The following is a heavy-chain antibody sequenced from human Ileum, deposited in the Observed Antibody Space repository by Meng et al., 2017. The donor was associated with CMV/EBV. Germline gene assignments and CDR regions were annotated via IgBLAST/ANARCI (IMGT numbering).Heavy chain of an antibody. CDR3: ARGDGMEV. CDR1: GYSISSGYY. CDR2: INHSGST. J-gene: IGHJ6*02. V-gene: IGHV4-38-2*02. Sequence: SETLSLTCTVSGYSISSGYYWGWIRQPPGKGLEWIGEINHSGSTNYNPSLKSQVTISVDTSKNQFSLKLSTVTAANTAVYYCARGDGMEVWGQGTTVTVSS.